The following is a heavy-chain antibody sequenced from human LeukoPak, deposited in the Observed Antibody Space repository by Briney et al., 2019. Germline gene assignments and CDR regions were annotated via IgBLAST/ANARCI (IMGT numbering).Heavy chain of an antibody. CDR2: VYYTGNT. CDR3: ARDTGYCGSGNCYHDYFDH. J-gene: IGHJ4*02. V-gene: IGHV4-61*08. Sequence: NPSETLSLTCTVSGASISSGDYYWSWIRQPPGKGLEWIGYVYYTGNTNYNPSLGSRVTLSVDTSKNQFSLKLTSVTAADTAVYYCARDTGYCGSGNCYHDYFDHWGQGTLVTVSS. CDR1: GASISSGDYY. D-gene: IGHD2-15*01.